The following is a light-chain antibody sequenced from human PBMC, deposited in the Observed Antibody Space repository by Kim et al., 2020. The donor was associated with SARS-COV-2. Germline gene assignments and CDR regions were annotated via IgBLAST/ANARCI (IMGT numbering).Light chain of an antibody. CDR2: EVS. CDR3: SSYAGSNNYV. CDR1: SSDVGGYNS. J-gene: IGLJ1*01. Sequence: QSALTQPPSASGSPGQSVTISCTGTSSDVGGYNSVSWSQHHPGKAPKLIIYEVSKRPSGVPDRFSGSKSGNTASLTVSGLQAEDEADYYCSSYAGSNNYVFGTGTKVTVL. V-gene: IGLV2-8*01.